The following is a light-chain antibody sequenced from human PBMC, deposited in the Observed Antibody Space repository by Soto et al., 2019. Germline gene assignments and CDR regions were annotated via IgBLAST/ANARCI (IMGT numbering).Light chain of an antibody. J-gene: IGKJ1*01. V-gene: IGKV1-5*01. Sequence: DIQMTQSPSTLSASVGDTVTITCRASQTIIGWLAWYQQRPGKAPNLLIFDASTLESGVPSRFSGSGSGTTFTLTISSLQSEDFAVYYCQQYNNWPWTFGQGTKVDIK. CDR3: QQYNNWPWT. CDR2: DAS. CDR1: QTIIGW.